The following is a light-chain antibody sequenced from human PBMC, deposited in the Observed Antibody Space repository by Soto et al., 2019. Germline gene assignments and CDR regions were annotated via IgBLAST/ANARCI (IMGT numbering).Light chain of an antibody. V-gene: IGKV3-20*01. Sequence: EIVLTQSPGTQSLSPGERATLSCRASQSVSSSYLAWYQQKPGQAPRLLIYGASSRATGIPDRFSGSESGTDFTLTISRLEPEDFAVYSCQQYGSSPLTFGGGTKVDIK. CDR1: QSVSSSY. CDR3: QQYGSSPLT. CDR2: GAS. J-gene: IGKJ4*01.